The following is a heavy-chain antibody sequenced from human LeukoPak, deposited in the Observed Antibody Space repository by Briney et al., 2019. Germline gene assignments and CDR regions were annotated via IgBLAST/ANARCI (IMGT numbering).Heavy chain of an antibody. J-gene: IGHJ4*02. CDR3: TTDRHYYDSSGYSAYYLRYFDY. V-gene: IGHV3-21*03. CDR2: ISSSSSYI. CDR1: GFTFTSYS. Sequence: GGSLRLSCAASGFTFTSYSMNWVRQAPGKGLEWVSSISSSSSYIYYADSVKGRFTISRDNAKNSLYLQMNSLRAEDTAVYYCTTDRHYYDSSGYSAYYLRYFDYWGQGTLVTVSS. D-gene: IGHD3-22*01.